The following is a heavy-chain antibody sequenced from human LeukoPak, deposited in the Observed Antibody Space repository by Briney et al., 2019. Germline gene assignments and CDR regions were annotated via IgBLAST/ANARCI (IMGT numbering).Heavy chain of an antibody. CDR2: INKDVSST. V-gene: IGHV3-74*01. J-gene: IGHJ4*02. CDR1: GFTFSSYW. CDR3: VSSLGGNDN. Sequence: GGSLRLSCAASGFTFSSYWMHWVRQAPGKGLVWVSRINKDVSSTYYADSVKGRFTISRDSAQNTLYLQMNSLRAEDTAVYYCVSSLGGNDNWGQGTLVSVSS.